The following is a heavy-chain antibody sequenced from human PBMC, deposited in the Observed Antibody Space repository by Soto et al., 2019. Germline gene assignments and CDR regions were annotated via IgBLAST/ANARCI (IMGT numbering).Heavy chain of an antibody. V-gene: IGHV3-23*01. CDR2: ISGSGGST. D-gene: IGHD6-13*01. CDR1: GFTFSSFA. Sequence: GGSLRLSCAASGFTFSSFAMSWVLQGPGKGLDWVSAISGSGGSTYSADSVKGRFTISRDNSKNTLYLQMSSLRAEDTAVYYCARGFSAGKGSTPDFWGQGSLVTVSS. J-gene: IGHJ4*02. CDR3: ARGFSAGKGSTPDF.